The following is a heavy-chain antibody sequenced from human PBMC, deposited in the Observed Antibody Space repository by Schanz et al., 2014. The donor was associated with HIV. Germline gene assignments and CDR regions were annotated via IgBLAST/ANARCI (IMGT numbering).Heavy chain of an antibody. CDR3: AKPEYDSSGNSQSHFDY. V-gene: IGHV3-33*05. J-gene: IGHJ4*02. D-gene: IGHD3-22*01. Sequence: QVQLVESGGGVVQPGRSLRLSCVASGFSFNSYGMHWVRQAPGKGLEWVAVISYDGTKKSYADSVNGRFTISRDNSKNTLYLQMTTLRIDDTAVYYCAKPEYDSSGNSQSHFDYWGQGTLVTVSS. CDR1: GFSFNSYG. CDR2: ISYDGTKK.